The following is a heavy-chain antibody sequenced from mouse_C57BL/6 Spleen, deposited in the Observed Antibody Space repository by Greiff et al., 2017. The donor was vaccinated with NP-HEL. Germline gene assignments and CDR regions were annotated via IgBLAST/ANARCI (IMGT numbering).Heavy chain of an antibody. Sequence: QVQLQQSGAELVRPGASVKLSCKASGYTFTDYYINWVKQRPGQGLEWIARIYPGSGNTYYNEKFKGKATLTAEKSSSTAYMQLSSLTSEDSAVYFCARKHYGSSYGYFDVWGKGTTVTVSS. CDR1: GYTFTDYY. D-gene: IGHD1-1*01. V-gene: IGHV1-76*01. CDR3: ARKHYGSSYGYFDV. CDR2: IYPGSGNT. J-gene: IGHJ1*03.